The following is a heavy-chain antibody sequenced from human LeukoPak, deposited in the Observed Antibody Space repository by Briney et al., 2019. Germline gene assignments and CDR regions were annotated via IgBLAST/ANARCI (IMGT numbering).Heavy chain of an antibody. CDR1: GFTVSSNY. CDR3: AREGDYYDSSGYWFDY. J-gene: IGHJ4*02. CDR2: IWYDGSNK. Sequence: GGSLRLSCAASGFTVSSNYMSWVRQAPGKGLEWVAVIWYDGSNKYYADSVKGRFTISRDNSKNTLYLQMSSLRAEDTAVYYCAREGDYYDSSGYWFDYWGQGTLVTVSS. D-gene: IGHD3-22*01. V-gene: IGHV3-33*08.